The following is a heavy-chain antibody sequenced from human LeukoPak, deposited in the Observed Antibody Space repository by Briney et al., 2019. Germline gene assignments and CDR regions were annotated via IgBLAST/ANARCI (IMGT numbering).Heavy chain of an antibody. Sequence: SETLSLTCVVSGNSISSGDNYWSWIRQPAGKGLEWIGRIYTSGSTNYNPSLKSRVTISGDTSKNQFSLRLSSVTAADTAVYYCAMASYSYDINGWVPFDYWGQGTLVTVSS. J-gene: IGHJ4*02. CDR2: IYTSGST. CDR3: AMASYSYDINGWVPFDY. CDR1: GNSISSGDNY. V-gene: IGHV4-61*02. D-gene: IGHD3-22*01.